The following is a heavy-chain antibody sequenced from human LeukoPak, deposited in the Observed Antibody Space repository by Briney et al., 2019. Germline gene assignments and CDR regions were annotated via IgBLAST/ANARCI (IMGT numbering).Heavy chain of an antibody. CDR3: ARDRPITIFGVVVFDY. CDR2: IIPIFGTA. V-gene: IGHV1-69*05. Sequence: GSSVKVSCKASGGTFSSYAISWVRQAPGQGPEWMGRIIPIFGTANYAQKFQGRVTITTDESTSTAYMELSSLRSEDTAVYYCARDRPITIFGVVVFDYWGQGTLVTVSS. J-gene: IGHJ4*02. CDR1: GGTFSSYA. D-gene: IGHD3-3*01.